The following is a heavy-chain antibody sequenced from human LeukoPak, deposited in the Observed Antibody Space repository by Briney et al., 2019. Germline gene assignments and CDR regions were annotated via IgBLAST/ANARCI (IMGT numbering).Heavy chain of an antibody. CDR1: GDSISRYY. Sequence: EASETLSLTCTVSGDSISRYYWSWLRQPAGKGLEWIGRIYTSGSTNYNPSLKSRVTMSVDTSKNQFSLKLSSVTAADTAVYYCARGGGDYLIDYWGEGSLVTVSS. CDR2: IYTSGST. V-gene: IGHV4-4*07. CDR3: ARGGGDYLIDY. D-gene: IGHD4-17*01. J-gene: IGHJ4*02.